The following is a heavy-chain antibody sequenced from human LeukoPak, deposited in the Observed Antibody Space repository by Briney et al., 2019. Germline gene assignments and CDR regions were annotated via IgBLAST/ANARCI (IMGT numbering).Heavy chain of an antibody. D-gene: IGHD2-2*02. CDR1: GGSISSGSYY. Sequence: SETLSLTCTVSGGSISSGSYYWSWIRQPAGKGLEWFRRIYTSGSANYNPSLKRRVTIPVDTSKNQSSLKLSSVTAAVTAVYYCARVCSSTSCYMKRFVDYWGQGTLVTVSS. CDR2: IYTSGSA. J-gene: IGHJ4*02. V-gene: IGHV4-61*02. CDR3: ARVCSSTSCYMKRFVDY.